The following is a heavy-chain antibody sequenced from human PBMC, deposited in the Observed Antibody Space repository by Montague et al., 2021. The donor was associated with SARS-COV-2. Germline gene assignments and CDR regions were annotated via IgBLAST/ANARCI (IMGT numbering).Heavy chain of an antibody. V-gene: IGHV4-39*07. Sequence: SETLSLTCTVTGGSISSSSYYWGWIRQPPGKGLEWIGSIYYSGSTYYNPSLKSRVTISVDTSKNQFSLKLSSVTAADTAVYYCARVGRQHLVRLSGRDVWGQGTTVTVSS. CDR1: GGSISSSSYY. J-gene: IGHJ6*02. CDR3: ARVGRQHLVRLSGRDV. CDR2: IYYSGST. D-gene: IGHD6-13*01.